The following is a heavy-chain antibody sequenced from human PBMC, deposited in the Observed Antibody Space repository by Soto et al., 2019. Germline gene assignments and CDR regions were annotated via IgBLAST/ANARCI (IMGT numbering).Heavy chain of an antibody. Sequence: GGSLRLSCAASGFTFSTYAMHWVRQAPGKGLEWVAVISYDGSNKYYADSVKGRFTISRDNSKNTLYLQMNSLRAEDTAVYYCAREQVVGATGFDYWAQRTPATVAS. J-gene: IGHJ4*02. V-gene: IGHV3-30-3*01. CDR2: ISYDGSNK. D-gene: IGHD1-26*01. CDR3: AREQVVGATGFDY. CDR1: GFTFSTYA.